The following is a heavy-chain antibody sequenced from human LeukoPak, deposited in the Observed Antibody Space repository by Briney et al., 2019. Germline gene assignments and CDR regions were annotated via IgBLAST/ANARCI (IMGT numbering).Heavy chain of an antibody. J-gene: IGHJ4*02. D-gene: IGHD3-22*01. CDR1: GFTFSSYA. Sequence: GSLRLSCAASGFTFSSYAMHWVRQAPGKGLEWIGEINHSGSTNYNPSLKSRVTISVDTSKNQFSLKLSSVTAADTAVYYCARGATWVAYDSSGLFGWVAWDYFDYWGQGTLVTVSS. V-gene: IGHV4-34*01. CDR3: ARGATWVAYDSSGLFGWVAWDYFDY. CDR2: INHSGST.